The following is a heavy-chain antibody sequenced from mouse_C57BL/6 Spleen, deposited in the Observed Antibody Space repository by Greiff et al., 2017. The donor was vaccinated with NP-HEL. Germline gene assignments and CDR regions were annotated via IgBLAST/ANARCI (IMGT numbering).Heavy chain of an antibody. Sequence: EVQLQESGGDLVKPGGSLKLSCAASGFTFSSYGMSWVRQTPDKRLEWVATISSGGSYTYYPDSVKGRFTISRDNAKNTLYLQMSSLKSEDTAMYYCARHYDYDDGAWFAYWGQGTLVTVSA. CDR1: GFTFSSYG. D-gene: IGHD2-4*01. J-gene: IGHJ3*01. V-gene: IGHV5-6*01. CDR3: ARHYDYDDGAWFAY. CDR2: ISSGGSYT.